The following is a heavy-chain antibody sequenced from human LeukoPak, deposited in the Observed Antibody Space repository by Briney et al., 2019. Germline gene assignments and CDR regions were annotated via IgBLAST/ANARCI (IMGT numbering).Heavy chain of an antibody. CDR3: ARIQRRSSYYYYMDV. D-gene: IGHD6-13*01. Sequence: GGSLRLSCVASGFAFSSYAMNWVRQAPGKGLEWVANIKQDGSEKYYVDSVKGRFTISRDNAKNSLYLQMNSLRAEDTAVYYCARIQRRSSYYYYMDVWGKGTTVTVSS. J-gene: IGHJ6*03. V-gene: IGHV3-7*01. CDR1: GFAFSSYA. CDR2: IKQDGSEK.